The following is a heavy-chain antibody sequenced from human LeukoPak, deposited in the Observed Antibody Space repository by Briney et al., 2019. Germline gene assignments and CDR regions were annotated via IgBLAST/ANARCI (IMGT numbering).Heavy chain of an antibody. CDR2: ISSSRSYI. Sequence: KPGGSLRLSCAASGFTFSSYSMNWVRQAPGKGPEWVSSISSSRSYIYYVDSVKGRFTISRDNAKNSLYLQMNSLRAEDTAVYYCARDLPDEVPSFDLWGRGTLVTVSS. D-gene: IGHD1-1*01. V-gene: IGHV3-21*01. CDR1: GFTFSSYS. CDR3: ARDLPDEVPSFDL. J-gene: IGHJ2*01.